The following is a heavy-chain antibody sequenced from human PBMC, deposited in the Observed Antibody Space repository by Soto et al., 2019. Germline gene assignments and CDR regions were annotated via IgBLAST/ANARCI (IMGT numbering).Heavy chain of an antibody. CDR1: GFTFSNYA. CDR2: ITGTGGDT. CDR3: AKGSASSRPYYFDY. V-gene: IGHV3-23*01. Sequence: GGSLRLSCAASGFTFSNYAMSWVRQSPGKGLEWVSAITGTGGDTYHADSVKGRFTISRDNTKNTLYLQMNGLKVEDTAVYYCAKGSASSRPYYFDYWGQGNLVTVSS. D-gene: IGHD2-2*01. J-gene: IGHJ4*02.